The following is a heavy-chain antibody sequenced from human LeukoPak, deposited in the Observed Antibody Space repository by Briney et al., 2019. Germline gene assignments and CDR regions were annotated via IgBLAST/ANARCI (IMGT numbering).Heavy chain of an antibody. CDR1: GFSVSSNY. CDR3: AKRWIVGATSYFDY. D-gene: IGHD1-26*01. CDR2: IRYDGSNK. J-gene: IGHJ4*02. V-gene: IGHV3-30*02. Sequence: GGSLRLSCAASGFSVSSNYMSWVRQAPGKGLEWVAFIRYDGSNKFYADSVKGRFTISRDNSKNTLYLQMNSLRGEDTAVYYCAKRWIVGATSYFDYWGRGTLVTVSS.